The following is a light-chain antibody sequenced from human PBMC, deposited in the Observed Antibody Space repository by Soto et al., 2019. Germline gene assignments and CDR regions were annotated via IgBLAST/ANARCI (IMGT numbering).Light chain of an antibody. Sequence: DIVMTQSPDSLPVSLGERATINCKSSQTVLYSSSNKNYLAWYQQKPGQPPKLLIYWASTREYGVPDRFSGSGSGTDFTLTISSLQAEDVAVYYCQQYYRTPWTFGQGTKVEIK. CDR1: QTVLYSSSNKNY. CDR3: QQYYRTPWT. J-gene: IGKJ1*01. V-gene: IGKV4-1*01. CDR2: WAS.